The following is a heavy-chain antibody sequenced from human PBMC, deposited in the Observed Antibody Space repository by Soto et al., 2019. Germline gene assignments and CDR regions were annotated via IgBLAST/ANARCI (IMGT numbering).Heavy chain of an antibody. CDR1: GFTFSDYY. CDR2: ISSSGSTI. Sequence: VGSLRLSCAASGFTFSDYYMSWIRQAPGKGLEWVSYISSSGSTIYYADSVKGRFTISRDNAKNPLYLQMNSLRAEDTAVYYCARRGIAARKGFDYWGQGTLVTVSS. J-gene: IGHJ4*02. D-gene: IGHD6-6*01. V-gene: IGHV3-11*01. CDR3: ARRGIAARKGFDY.